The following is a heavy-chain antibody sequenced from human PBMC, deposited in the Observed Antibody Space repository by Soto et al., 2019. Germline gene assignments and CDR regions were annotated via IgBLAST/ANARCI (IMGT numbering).Heavy chain of an antibody. CDR3: ARDRIVVRDYGVDV. V-gene: IGHV3-21*01. J-gene: IGHJ6*02. D-gene: IGHD2-2*01. CDR2: ISSSSSYI. CDR1: GFTFSSYS. Sequence: GGSLRLSCAASGFTFSSYSMNWVRQAPGKGLEWVSSISSSSSYIYYADSVKGRFTISRDNAKNSLYLQMNSLRAEDTAVYYCARDRIVVRDYGVDVWGQGTTVTVSS.